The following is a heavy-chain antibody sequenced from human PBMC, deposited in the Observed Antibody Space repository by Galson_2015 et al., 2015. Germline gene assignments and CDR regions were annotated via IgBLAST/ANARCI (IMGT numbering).Heavy chain of an antibody. V-gene: IGHV1-3*01. Sequence: SVKVSCKASGYTFTSYAMHWVRQAPGQRVEWMGWINADNGNTEYSQKFQGRVTITRDTSASTVYMELSSLRSEDTAVYYCARGYSAYDFAFDTWGQGTMVTVSS. D-gene: IGHD5-12*01. CDR1: GYTFTSYA. CDR3: ARGYSAYDFAFDT. CDR2: INADNGNT. J-gene: IGHJ3*02.